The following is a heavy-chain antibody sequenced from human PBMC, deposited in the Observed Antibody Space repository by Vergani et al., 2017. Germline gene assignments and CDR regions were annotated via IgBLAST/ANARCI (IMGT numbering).Heavy chain of an antibody. D-gene: IGHD6-6*01. J-gene: IGHJ4*02. V-gene: IGHV3-33*06. Sequence: QVQLVESGGGVVQPGRSLRLSCAASGFTFSSYGMHWVRQAPGKGLEWVAVIWYDGSNKYYADSVKGRFTISRDNSKNTLYLQMNSLRAEDTAVYYCAKDHGVLEQLVHFDYWGQGTLVTVSS. CDR2: IWYDGSNK. CDR1: GFTFSSYG. CDR3: AKDHGVLEQLVHFDY.